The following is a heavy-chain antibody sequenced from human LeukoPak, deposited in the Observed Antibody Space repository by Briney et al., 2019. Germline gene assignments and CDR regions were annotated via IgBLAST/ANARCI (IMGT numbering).Heavy chain of an antibody. J-gene: IGHJ4*02. CDR3: ARDSSSSSPIKGLN. D-gene: IGHD6-6*01. V-gene: IGHV4-39*07. CDR2: IYYSGST. Sequence: PSETLSLTCTVSGGSISSSSYYWGWIRQPPGKGLEWIGSIYYSGSTYYNPSLKSRVTISVDTSKNQFSLKLSSVTAADTAVYYCARDSSSSSPIKGLNWGQGTLVTVSS. CDR1: GGSISSSSYY.